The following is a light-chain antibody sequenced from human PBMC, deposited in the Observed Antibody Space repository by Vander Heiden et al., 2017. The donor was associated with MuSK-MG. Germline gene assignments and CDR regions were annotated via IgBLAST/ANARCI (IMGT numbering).Light chain of an antibody. V-gene: IGKV1-27*01. Sequence: DIQVTQSPSSLSASVGDRVTITCRASLGIGNYLAWYQQKPGRVPKLLIYASSTLQSGVPSRFSGSGSGTDFTLTITSLQPEDVATYYCQRYTGSPWTFGQGTKLEIK. CDR3: QRYTGSPWT. CDR1: LGIGNY. J-gene: IGKJ1*01. CDR2: ASS.